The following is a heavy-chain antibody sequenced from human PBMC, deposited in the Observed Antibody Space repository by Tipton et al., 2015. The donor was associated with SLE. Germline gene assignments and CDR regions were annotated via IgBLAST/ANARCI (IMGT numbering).Heavy chain of an antibody. CDR1: GFTVSNNY. V-gene: IGHV3-66*02. CDR2: IYSGGTT. J-gene: IGHJ4*02. Sequence: GSLRLSCAASGFTVSNNYMSWIRQAPGKGLEWVSVIYSGGTTYYADSVKGRFTISRDNSKNMLFLQMNSLRTEDTAVYYCAKDHYGSGSYYREHYSDHWGQGTLVTVSS. CDR3: AKDHYGSGSYYREHYSDH. D-gene: IGHD3-10*01.